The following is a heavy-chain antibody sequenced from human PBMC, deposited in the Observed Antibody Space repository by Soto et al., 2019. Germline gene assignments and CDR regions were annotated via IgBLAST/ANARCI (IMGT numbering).Heavy chain of an antibody. D-gene: IGHD2-15*01. V-gene: IGHV1-58*01. CDR1: GFTFTSSA. J-gene: IGHJ6*02. Sequence: GASVKVSCKASGFTFTSSAVQWVRQARGQRLEWMGWIVVGSGNTNYAQKFQERVTITRDMSTSTAYMELSSLRSEDTAVYYCAAPGKVTPYYYGMDVWGQGTTVTVSS. CDR2: IVVGSGNT. CDR3: AAPGKVTPYYYGMDV.